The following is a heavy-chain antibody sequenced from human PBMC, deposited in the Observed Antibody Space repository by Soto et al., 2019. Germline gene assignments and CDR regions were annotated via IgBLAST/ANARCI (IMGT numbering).Heavy chain of an antibody. CDR1: GGSISSSSYY. V-gene: IGHV4-39*01. Sequence: SETLSLTCTVSGGSISSSSYYWGWIRQPPGKGLEWIGSIYYSGSTYYNPSLKSRVTISVDTSKNQFSLMLSSVTAADTAVYYCARGYYDFWSGYYTPYYGMDVWGQGTTVTVSS. D-gene: IGHD3-3*01. J-gene: IGHJ6*02. CDR3: ARGYYDFWSGYYTPYYGMDV. CDR2: IYYSGST.